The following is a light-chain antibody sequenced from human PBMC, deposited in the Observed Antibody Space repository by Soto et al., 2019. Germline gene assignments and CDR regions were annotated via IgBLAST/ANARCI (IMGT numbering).Light chain of an antibody. Sequence: DIVMTQSPLSLPVTPGEPASISCRSSQSLLHSNGYNYLDWYLQKPGQSPQLLISLGSNRASGVPARFSGSGSAXXXXXXXXXXXXXDFGVYYCMQALQSPYTFGQXTKLEIK. V-gene: IGKV2-28*01. CDR3: MQALQSPYT. CDR2: LGS. J-gene: IGKJ2*01. CDR1: QSLLHSNGYNY.